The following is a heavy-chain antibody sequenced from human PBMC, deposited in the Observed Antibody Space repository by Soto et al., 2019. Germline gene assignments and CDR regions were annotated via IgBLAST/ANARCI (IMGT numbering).Heavy chain of an antibody. CDR2: VKSKNDGGTT. CDR1: GFTFSNAW. J-gene: IGHJ4*01. V-gene: IGHV3-15*07. Sequence: EVHLVESGGGLVKPGGSLRLSCAASGFTFSNAWINWVRQAPGKGLEWVGRVKSKNDGGTTDFAAPVKGRFAISRDASKNMVYLETHSLRTADTAIYYCTTDSYITSIIVRFDYWGHGTLVTVSS. D-gene: IGHD3-3*01. CDR3: TTDSYITSIIVRFDY.